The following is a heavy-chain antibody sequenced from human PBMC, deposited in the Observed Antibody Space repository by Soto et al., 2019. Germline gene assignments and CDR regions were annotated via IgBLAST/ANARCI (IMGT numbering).Heavy chain of an antibody. CDR2: ISGSGGST. V-gene: IGHV3-23*01. D-gene: IGHD6-13*01. J-gene: IGHJ4*02. CDR3: AKEKYSSSWSPSDY. CDR1: GFTFSSYA. Sequence: GRSLRLSCAASGFTFSSYAMSWVRQAPGKGLEWVSAISGSGGSTYYADSVKGRFTISRDNSKDTLYLQTNSLRAEDTAVYYCAKEKYSSSWSPSDYWGQGTRVTVSS.